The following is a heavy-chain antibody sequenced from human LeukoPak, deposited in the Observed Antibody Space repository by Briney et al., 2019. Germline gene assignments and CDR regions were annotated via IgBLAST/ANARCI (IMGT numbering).Heavy chain of an antibody. D-gene: IGHD3-3*01. V-gene: IGHV3-21*01. CDR2: ISSSSSYI. Sequence: PGGSLRLSCAASGFTFSSYSMNWVRQAPGKGLEWVSSISSSSSYIYYADSVKGRLTISRDNAKNSLYLQMNSLRAEDTAVYYCARAPPPTYDFPDAFDIWGQGTMVTVSS. CDR1: GFTFSSYS. J-gene: IGHJ3*02. CDR3: ARAPPPTYDFPDAFDI.